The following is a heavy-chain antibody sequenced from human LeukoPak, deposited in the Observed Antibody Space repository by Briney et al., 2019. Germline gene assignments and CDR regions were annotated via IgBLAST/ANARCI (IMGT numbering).Heavy chain of an antibody. J-gene: IGHJ6*03. CDR1: GDSISSHY. V-gene: IGHV4-59*11. D-gene: IGHD2/OR15-2a*01. CDR2: FFEVGST. Sequence: SETLSLTCTVSGDSISSHYWSWIRQPPGKGLEWMGFFFEVGSTNYKSSLESRVTMSVDTSKNHSSLKLRSVTAADTAVYYCARVLQNYYHLDVWAQGPRSPSP. CDR3: ARVLQNYYHLDV.